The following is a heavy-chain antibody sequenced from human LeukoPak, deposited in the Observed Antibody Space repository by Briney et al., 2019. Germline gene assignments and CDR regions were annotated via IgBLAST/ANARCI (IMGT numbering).Heavy chain of an antibody. D-gene: IGHD5-18*01. CDR3: ARGLWGAMAYFFDY. Sequence: PSETLSLTCTVSGGSISSYYWSWIRQPPGKGLEWIGYIYYSGSTNYNPSLKSRVTISVDTSKNQFSLKLSSVTAADTVVYYCARGLWGAMAYFFDYWGQGTLVTVSS. J-gene: IGHJ4*02. V-gene: IGHV4-59*01. CDR1: GGSISSYY. CDR2: IYYSGST.